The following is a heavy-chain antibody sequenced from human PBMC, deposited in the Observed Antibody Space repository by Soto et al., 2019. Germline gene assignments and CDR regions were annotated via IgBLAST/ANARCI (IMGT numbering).Heavy chain of an antibody. V-gene: IGHV4-39*01. Sequence: QLQLQESGPGLVKPSETLSLSCSVSDDSINSDKYYWGWIRQPPGKGLEWIGSVYYRGNAYYHPSLQTRFTISLDKAKSQFSLKLNSVTAADSAVYFCARLEGLATISYYFDFWGPGALVTVSS. CDR2: VYYRGNA. CDR3: ARLEGLATISYYFDF. D-gene: IGHD3-9*01. J-gene: IGHJ4*02. CDR1: DDSINSDKYY.